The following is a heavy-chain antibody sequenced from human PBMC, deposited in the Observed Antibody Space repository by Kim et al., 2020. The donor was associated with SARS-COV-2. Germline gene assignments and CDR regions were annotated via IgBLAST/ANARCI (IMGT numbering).Heavy chain of an antibody. CDR2: FDPEDGET. CDR3: ATESGSYYSSPNWFDP. V-gene: IGHV1-24*01. J-gene: IGHJ5*02. CDR1: GYTLTELS. D-gene: IGHD3-10*01. Sequence: ASVKVSCKVSGYTLTELSMHWVRQAPGKGLEWMGGFDPEDGETIYAQKFQGRVTMTEDTSTDTAYMELSSLGSEDTAVYYCATESGSYYSSPNWFDPWGQGALVTVSS.